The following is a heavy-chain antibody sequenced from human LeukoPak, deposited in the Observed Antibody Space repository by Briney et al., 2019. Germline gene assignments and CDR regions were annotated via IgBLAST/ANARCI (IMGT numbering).Heavy chain of an antibody. CDR1: GFTFSSYA. D-gene: IGHD6-19*01. CDR2: ISGSGGST. J-gene: IGHJ4*02. CDR3: AKDLWGSGWYVLDY. V-gene: IGHV3-23*01. Sequence: GGSLRLSYAASGFTFSSYAMSWVRQAPGKGLGWVSAISGSGGSTYYADSVKGRFTISRDNSKNTLYLQMNSLRAEDTAVYYCAKDLWGSGWYVLDYWGQGTLVTVSS.